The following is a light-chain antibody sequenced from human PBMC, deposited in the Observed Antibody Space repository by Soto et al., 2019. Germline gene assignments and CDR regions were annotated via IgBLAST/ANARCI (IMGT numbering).Light chain of an antibody. J-gene: IGKJ4*01. CDR3: QQYSSYPPLT. CDR1: QSISSW. Sequence: DIQMTQSPSTLSASVGDRVTITCRASQSISSWLAWYQQKPGKAPKLLIYKASSLESGVTSRFSGSGSVTEFTLPISSLQPDDFATYYCQQYSSYPPLTFGGGTKVEIK. CDR2: KAS. V-gene: IGKV1-5*03.